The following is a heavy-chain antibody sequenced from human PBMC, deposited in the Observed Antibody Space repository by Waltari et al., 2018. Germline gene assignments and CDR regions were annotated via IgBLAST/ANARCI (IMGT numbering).Heavy chain of an antibody. CDR2: IYPGYSDT. CDR1: GYSFTSYW. V-gene: IGHV5-51*07. D-gene: IGHD6-19*01. J-gene: IGHJ4*02. CDR3: ARLYASGWYPIDY. Sequence: EVQLVQSGAEVKKPGESLKISCKGSGYSFTSYWIGWVRQMPGTGLEWMGRVRQRPVKCLGGMGVIYPGYSDTRYSPSFQGQVTISADKSISTAYRQWSSLKASDTAIYYCARLYASGWYPIDYWGQGTLVTVSS.